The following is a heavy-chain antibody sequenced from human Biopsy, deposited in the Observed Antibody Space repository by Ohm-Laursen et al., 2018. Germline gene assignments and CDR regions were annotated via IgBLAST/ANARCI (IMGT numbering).Heavy chain of an antibody. CDR3: ARHRYCSSTSCSNSNYYFDF. D-gene: IGHD2-2*01. CDR1: GDSIGSYS. V-gene: IGHV4-59*08. J-gene: IGHJ4*02. CDR2: IEYSDKT. Sequence: SDTLSLTCTVSGDSIGSYSWSWIRRPPGKGLEWIGYIEYSDKTYYNPSPESRVAFSVDTSKNQFSLRLIYVTAADTAVYYCARHRYCSSTSCSNSNYYFDFWGQGTLVTVSS.